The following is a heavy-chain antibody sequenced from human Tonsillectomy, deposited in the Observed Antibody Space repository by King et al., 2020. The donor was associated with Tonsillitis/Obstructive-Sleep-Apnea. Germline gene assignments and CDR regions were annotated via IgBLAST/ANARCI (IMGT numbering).Heavy chain of an antibody. Sequence: VQLVESGGGLVQPGGSLRLSCAASGFSFSSYAMSWVRQAPGKGLEWVSVISGSGGNTLYADSVKGRFTIFRDNSKNTLYLQMNSLRADDTAVYYCANTPVRCTMLVVVITAFFDYWGQGTLVTVSS. CDR3: ANTPVRCTMLVVVITAFFDY. V-gene: IGHV3-23*04. CDR1: GFSFSSYA. J-gene: IGHJ4*02. CDR2: ISGSGGNT. D-gene: IGHD3-22*01.